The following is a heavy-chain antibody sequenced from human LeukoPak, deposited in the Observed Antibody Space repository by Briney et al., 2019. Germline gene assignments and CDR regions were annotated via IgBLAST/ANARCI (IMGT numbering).Heavy chain of an antibody. J-gene: IGHJ4*02. CDR1: GGSFSAYY. CDR3: ARRSVRYFDWQPRASPIDY. CDR2: INHSGST. D-gene: IGHD3-9*01. V-gene: IGHV4-34*01. Sequence: MPSETLSLTCAVYGGSFSAYYWSWIRQPPGKGLEWIGEINHSGSTNYNPSLKSRVTISVDTSKNQFSLKLSSVTAADTAVYYCARRSVRYFDWQPRASPIDYWGQGTLVTVSS.